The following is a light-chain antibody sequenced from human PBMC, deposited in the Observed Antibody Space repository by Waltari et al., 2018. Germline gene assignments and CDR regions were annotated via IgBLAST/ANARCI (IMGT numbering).Light chain of an antibody. V-gene: IGLV2-14*03. CDR3: SSYTGSSTLVV. Sequence: QSALTQPASVSGSPGQSITISCTGTSSDVGGYNYVSWYQQHPGKAPKLIIYDVSNRPSGVSSRFSGAKSGNTASLTISGLQAEDEADYYCSSYTGSSTLVVFGGGTKLTVL. J-gene: IGLJ2*01. CDR2: DVS. CDR1: SSDVGGYNY.